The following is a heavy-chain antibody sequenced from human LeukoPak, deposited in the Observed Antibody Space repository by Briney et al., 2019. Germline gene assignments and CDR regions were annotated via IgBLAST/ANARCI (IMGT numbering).Heavy chain of an antibody. CDR1: GFIFSSYW. Sequence: GGSLRLSCAGSGFIFSSYWMSWVRQAPGKGLEWVANIKPDGSEEYYVDSVKGRFTISRDNAKNSLYLQMNSLRVEDTAVYYCARLRSDGYHEHWGQGTLVTVSS. J-gene: IGHJ4*02. CDR3: ARLRSDGYHEH. V-gene: IGHV3-7*01. CDR2: IKPDGSEE. D-gene: IGHD5-18*01.